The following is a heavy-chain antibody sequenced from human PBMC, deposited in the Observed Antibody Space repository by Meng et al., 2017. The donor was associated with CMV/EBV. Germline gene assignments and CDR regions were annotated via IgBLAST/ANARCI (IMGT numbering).Heavy chain of an antibody. D-gene: IGHD4-11*01. CDR1: GGSVRNING. CDR2: IYRGGST. CDR3: AKYVGDYGNFYGMDV. Sequence: ESLSLSCAVSGGSVRNINGWTGVRQPPGKGLEWFGEIYRGGSTNYSPSVKSRLTMSVDRSKNHISMRLTSVTAADTAVYYCAKYVGDYGNFYGMDVWGQGTTVTVSS. J-gene: IGHJ6*02. V-gene: IGHV4-4*02.